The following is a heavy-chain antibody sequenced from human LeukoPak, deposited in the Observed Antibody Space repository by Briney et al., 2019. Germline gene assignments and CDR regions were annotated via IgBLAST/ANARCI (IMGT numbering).Heavy chain of an antibody. Sequence: GGSLRLSCAASGFIVRSNYMSWVRQAPGKGLEWVSVLYSSGSTYYADSVKGRFTISRDNSKNTLYLQMKSLRAEDTAVYYCARVAKLHSSGLPRDYWGQGTLVTVSS. CDR2: LYSSGST. CDR3: ARVAKLHSSGLPRDY. V-gene: IGHV3-53*01. J-gene: IGHJ4*02. D-gene: IGHD5-12*01. CDR1: GFIVRSNY.